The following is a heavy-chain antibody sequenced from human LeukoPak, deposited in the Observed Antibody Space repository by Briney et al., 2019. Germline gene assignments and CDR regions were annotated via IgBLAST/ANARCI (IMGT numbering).Heavy chain of an antibody. V-gene: IGHV4-39*01. J-gene: IGHJ4*02. CDR2: IYYSGST. Sequence: PSETLSHTCTVSGGSISSSSYYWGWIRQPPGKGLEWIGSIYYSGSTYYNPSLKSRVTISVDTSKNQFSLKLSSVTAADTAVYYCARKLYLSSSSYHFDYWGQGTLVTVSS. CDR3: ARKLYLSSSSYHFDY. D-gene: IGHD6-6*01. CDR1: GGSISSSSYY.